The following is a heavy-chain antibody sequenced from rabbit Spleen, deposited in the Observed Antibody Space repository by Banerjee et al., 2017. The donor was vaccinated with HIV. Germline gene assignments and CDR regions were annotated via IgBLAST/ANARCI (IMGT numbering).Heavy chain of an antibody. V-gene: IGHV1S7*01. D-gene: IGHD8-1*01. CDR3: ARDGAGGSYFAL. CDR1: GFTLNSYY. J-gene: IGHJ3*01. Sequence: QLVESRGGLVQPGGSLKLSCKASGFTLNSYYMNWVRQAPGKGLEWIGYIDPVFGITYYANWVNGRFSISRENAQNTVFLQMTSLTAADTATYFCARDGAGGSYFALWGQGTLVTVS. CDR2: IDPVFGIT.